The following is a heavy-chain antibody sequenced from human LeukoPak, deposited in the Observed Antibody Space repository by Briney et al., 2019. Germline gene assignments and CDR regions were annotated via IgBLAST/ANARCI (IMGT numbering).Heavy chain of an antibody. Sequence: GSLRLSCAASGFTFSDYSMNWVRQAPGKGLEWVASISSSSPYIYYTDSVKGRFTISRDNSKNTLYLQMNSLRAEDTAVYYCANDDFDAFDIWGQGTMVTVSS. V-gene: IGHV3-21*01. D-gene: IGHD3-3*01. J-gene: IGHJ3*02. CDR2: ISSSSPYI. CDR1: GFTFSDYS. CDR3: ANDDFDAFDI.